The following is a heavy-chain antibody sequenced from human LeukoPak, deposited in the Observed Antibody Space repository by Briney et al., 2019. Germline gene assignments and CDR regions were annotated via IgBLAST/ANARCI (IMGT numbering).Heavy chain of an antibody. Sequence: ASVKVSCKASGYTFTSYAMHWVRQAPGQWLEWMGWINAGNGNTKYSQKFQGRVTITRDTSASTAYMELSSLRSEDTAVYYCARKGSGYAFQAFDYWGQGTLVTVSS. CDR1: GYTFTSYA. J-gene: IGHJ4*02. CDR3: ARKGSGYAFQAFDY. CDR2: INAGNGNT. V-gene: IGHV1-3*01. D-gene: IGHD5-12*01.